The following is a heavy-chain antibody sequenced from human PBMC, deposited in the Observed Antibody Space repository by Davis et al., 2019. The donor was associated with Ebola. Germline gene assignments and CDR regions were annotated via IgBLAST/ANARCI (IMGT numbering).Heavy chain of an antibody. CDR3: ARDRGHDFWSDNMDV. CDR2: IIPIFGTA. Sequence: SVKVSCKASGGTFSSYAISWVRQAPGQGLEWMGGIIPIFGTANYAQKFQGRVTITADASTSTAYMELSRLRSEDTAVYYCARDRGHDFWSDNMDVWGKGTTVIVSS. V-gene: IGHV1-69*13. J-gene: IGHJ6*03. D-gene: IGHD3-3*01. CDR1: GGTFSSYA.